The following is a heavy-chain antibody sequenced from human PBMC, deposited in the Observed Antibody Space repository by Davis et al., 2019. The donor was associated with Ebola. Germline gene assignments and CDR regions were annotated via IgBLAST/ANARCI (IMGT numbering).Heavy chain of an antibody. V-gene: IGHV1-58*02. Sequence: AASVKVSCKASGFTFTSSAMQWVRQARGQRLEWIGWIVVGSGNTNYAQKFQGRVTITRDMSTTTSYLDLSNLRSEDTAVYYYAASAGTVGKFDYWGQGTLVTVSS. CDR3: AASAGTVGKFDY. J-gene: IGHJ4*01. CDR2: IVVGSGNT. D-gene: IGHD1-14*01. CDR1: GFTFTSSA.